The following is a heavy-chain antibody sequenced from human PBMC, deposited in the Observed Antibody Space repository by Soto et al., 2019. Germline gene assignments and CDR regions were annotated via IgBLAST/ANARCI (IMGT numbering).Heavy chain of an antibody. Sequence: SETLSLTCTVSGGSISSGDYYWSWIRQPPGKGLEWIGYIYYSGSTYYNPSLKSRVTIPVDTSKNQFSLKLSSVTAADTAVYYCARVPYSSSWYKTDYYYGMDVWGQGTTVTVSS. J-gene: IGHJ6*02. V-gene: IGHV4-30-4*01. CDR2: IYYSGST. D-gene: IGHD6-13*01. CDR1: GGSISSGDYY. CDR3: ARVPYSSSWYKTDYYYGMDV.